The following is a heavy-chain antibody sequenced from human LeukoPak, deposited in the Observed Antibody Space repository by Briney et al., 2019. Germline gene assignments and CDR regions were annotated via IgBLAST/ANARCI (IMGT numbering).Heavy chain of an antibody. V-gene: IGHV3-7*01. CDR1: GVRFNTHL. D-gene: IGHD4-23*01. CDR2: IKEDEIEK. J-gene: IGHJ2*01. Sequence: GGSLRLSCAVSGVRFNTHLLSWVRQAPGKGVEWVAKIKEDEIEKYYVHSVKGRFTISRDNAKQSLYLQMESLRVDDTAVYFCSAEIAEYGSNVNCYGGGLWLFDLWGRGTLVTVSS. CDR3: SAEIAEYGSNVNCYGGGLWLFDL.